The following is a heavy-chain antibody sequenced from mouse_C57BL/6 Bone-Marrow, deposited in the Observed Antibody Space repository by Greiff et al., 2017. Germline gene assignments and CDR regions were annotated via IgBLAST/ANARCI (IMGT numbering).Heavy chain of an antibody. J-gene: IGHJ3*01. CDR1: GFTFSDYY. V-gene: IGHV5-16*01. CDR3: ASAETAQATCGWFAY. D-gene: IGHD3-2*02. Sequence: EVMLVESEGGLVQPGSSVKLSCTASGFTFSDYYMAWVRQVPEKGLEWVANINYDGSSTYYLDSLKSRFIISRDNAKNILYLQMSSLKSEATATYYCASAETAQATCGWFAYWGQGTLVTVSA. CDR2: INYDGSST.